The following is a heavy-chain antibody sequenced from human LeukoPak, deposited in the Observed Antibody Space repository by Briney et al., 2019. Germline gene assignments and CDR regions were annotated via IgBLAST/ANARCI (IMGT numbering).Heavy chain of an antibody. Sequence: GGSLRLSCAASGFTFRSYGMHWVRQAPGKGLEWVALISFDGSNESYADSVKGRFTISRDNSKNTLYLQMNSLRAEDTAVYYCAKDDSSSWLFDYWGQGTLVTVSS. V-gene: IGHV3-30*18. CDR2: ISFDGSNE. D-gene: IGHD6-13*01. J-gene: IGHJ4*02. CDR1: GFTFRSYG. CDR3: AKDDSSSWLFDY.